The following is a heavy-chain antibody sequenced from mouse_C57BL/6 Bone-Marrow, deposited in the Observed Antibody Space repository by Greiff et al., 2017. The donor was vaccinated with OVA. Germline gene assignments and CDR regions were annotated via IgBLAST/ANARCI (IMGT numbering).Heavy chain of an antibody. CDR3: ARNSGSYFDY. V-gene: IGHV2-9-1*01. Sequence: QVQLKESGPGLVAPSQSLSISCTISWVRQPPGKGLEWLGVIWTGGGTNYNSALKSRLSISKDNSKSQVFLKMNSLQTDDTARYYCARNSGSYFDYWGQGTTLTVSS. D-gene: IGHD3-1*01. CDR2: IWTGGGT. J-gene: IGHJ2*01.